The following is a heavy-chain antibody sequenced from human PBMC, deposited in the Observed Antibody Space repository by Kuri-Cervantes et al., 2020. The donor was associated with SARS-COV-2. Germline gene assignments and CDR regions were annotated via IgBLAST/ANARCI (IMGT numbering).Heavy chain of an antibody. V-gene: IGHV3-30-3*01. CDR3: ARDRRAAAGAWWYFDL. CDR1: GFTFSSYA. J-gene: IGHJ2*01. CDR2: ISYDGSNK. D-gene: IGHD6-13*01. Sequence: LSLTCAASGFTFSSYAMHWVRQAPGKGLEWVAVISYDGSNKYYADSVKGRFTISRDNSKNTLYLQMNSLRAEDTAVYYCARDRRAAAGAWWYFDLWAVAHWSPSPQ.